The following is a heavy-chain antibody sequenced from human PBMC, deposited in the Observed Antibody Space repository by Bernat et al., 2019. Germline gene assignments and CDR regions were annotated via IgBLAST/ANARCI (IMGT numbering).Heavy chain of an antibody. V-gene: IGHV4-34*01. CDR1: GGSFSGYY. D-gene: IGHD5-24*01. CDR2: INHSGST. Sequence: QVQLQQWGAGLLKPSETLSLTCAVYGGSFSGYYWSWIRQPPGKGLEWIGEINHSGSTNYNPSLKSRVTISVDTTKNQFSLKLSSVTAADTAVYYCARGRVATTFYYCYYMDVWGKGTTVTVSS. J-gene: IGHJ6*03. CDR3: ARGRVATTFYYCYYMDV.